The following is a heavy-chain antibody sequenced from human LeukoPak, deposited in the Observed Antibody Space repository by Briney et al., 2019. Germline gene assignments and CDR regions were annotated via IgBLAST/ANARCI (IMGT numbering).Heavy chain of an antibody. CDR2: ISWNSGSI. V-gene: IGHV3-9*01. Sequence: PGESLRLSCAASGFTFDDYAMHWVRQAPGKGLEWVSGISWNSGSIGYADSVKGRFTISRDNAKNSLYLQMNSLRAEDTALYYCAKDIRYDILTGYLDYWGQGTLVTVSS. D-gene: IGHD3-9*01. J-gene: IGHJ4*02. CDR3: AKDIRYDILTGYLDY. CDR1: GFTFDDYA.